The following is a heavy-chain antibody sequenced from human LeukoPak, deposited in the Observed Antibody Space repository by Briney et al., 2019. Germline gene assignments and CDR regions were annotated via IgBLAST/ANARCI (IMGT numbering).Heavy chain of an antibody. CDR2: IDPSDSYT. CDR3: ARPPLGYCSGGSCYHDAFDI. Sequence: GESLRISCKGSGYIFTSYWISWVRQMPGKGLEWMGRIDPSDSYTNYSPSFQGHVTISADKSISTAYQQWSSLKASDTAMYYCARPPLGYCSGGSCYHDAFDIWGQGTMVTVSS. CDR1: GYIFTSYW. D-gene: IGHD2-15*01. V-gene: IGHV5-10-1*01. J-gene: IGHJ3*02.